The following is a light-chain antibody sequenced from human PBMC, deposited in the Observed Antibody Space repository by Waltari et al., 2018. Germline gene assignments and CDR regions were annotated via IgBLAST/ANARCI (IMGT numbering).Light chain of an antibody. Sequence: LTQSPGPLSLSPGETAPLSCRASQSISKYLVWYQQRPGHAPRLLIYAASTRATGVPDGFSGSRYGTDFALPISRLGPGEFVVYYWQNHERLPATCGQGAKEEIK. CDR1: QSISKY. J-gene: IGKJ1*01. V-gene: IGKV3-20*01. CDR3: QNHERLPAT. CDR2: AAS.